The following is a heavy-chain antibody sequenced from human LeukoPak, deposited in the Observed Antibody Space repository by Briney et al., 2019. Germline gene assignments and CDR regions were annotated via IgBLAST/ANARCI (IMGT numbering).Heavy chain of an antibody. J-gene: IGHJ4*02. CDR3: ARHRRYCRGDTCLIFDY. CDR1: GDSLSSYY. CDR2: IYYTGST. Sequence: SETLSLTCTVSGDSLSSYYWSGLRHPPREGREWGGYIYYTGSTNYNPSLKRRVTMSVDTSKNQFSLKLSSVTAADTAVYYCARHRRYCRGDTCLIFDYWGQGTLVTVSS. V-gene: IGHV4-59*01. D-gene: IGHD2-15*01.